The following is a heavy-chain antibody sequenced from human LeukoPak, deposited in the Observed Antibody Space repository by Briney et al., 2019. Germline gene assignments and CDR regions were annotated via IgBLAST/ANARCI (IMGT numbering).Heavy chain of an antibody. Sequence: GGSLRLSCAASGFTFSSYGMHWVRQAPGKGLEWVAVISYDGSNKYYADSVKGRFTISRDNSRNTLYLQMNSLRAEDTAVYYCAKHGGNDLGAFDIWGQGTMVTVSS. D-gene: IGHD4-23*01. CDR2: ISYDGSNK. V-gene: IGHV3-30*18. J-gene: IGHJ3*02. CDR1: GFTFSSYG. CDR3: AKHGGNDLGAFDI.